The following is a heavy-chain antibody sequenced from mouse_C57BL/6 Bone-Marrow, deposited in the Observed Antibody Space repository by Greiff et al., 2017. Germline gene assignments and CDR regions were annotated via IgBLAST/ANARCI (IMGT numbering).Heavy chain of an antibody. CDR2: IDPSNSYT. CDR1: GYTFTSYW. D-gene: IGHD2-3*01. V-gene: IGHV1-50*01. Sequence: QVQLQQPGAELVKPGASVKLSCKASGYTFTSYWMQWVKQRPGQGLEWIGEIDPSNSYTNYNQKFKGKATLTVDTSSSTAYMQLISLTSEVSAVYSCASDGYYAGFAYWGQGTLVTVSA. CDR3: ASDGYYAGFAY. J-gene: IGHJ3*01.